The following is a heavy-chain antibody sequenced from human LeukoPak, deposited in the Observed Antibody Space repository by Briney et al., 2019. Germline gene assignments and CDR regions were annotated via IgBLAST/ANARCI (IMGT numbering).Heavy chain of an antibody. CDR1: GGSLNNYY. Sequence: SETLSLTCTVSGGSLNNYYWSWIRQPPGKGLEWIGYIYYSGTTNYNPSLKSRVTISVDTSKNRFSLRLTSVTAADTAVYFCARGGAFDIWGQGTLVTVSS. J-gene: IGHJ3*02. CDR2: IYYSGTT. V-gene: IGHV4-59*01. CDR3: ARGGAFDI.